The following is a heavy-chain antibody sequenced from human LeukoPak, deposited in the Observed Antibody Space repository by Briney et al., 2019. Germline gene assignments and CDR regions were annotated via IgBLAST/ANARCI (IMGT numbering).Heavy chain of an antibody. CDR3: ARVHGLFRYFARGCAFDI. CDR2: INHSGST. D-gene: IGHD3-9*01. J-gene: IGHJ3*02. V-gene: IGHV4-34*01. Sequence: PSETLSLTCAVYGGSFSGYYWSWIRQPPGKGLEWIGEINHSGSTNYNPSLKSRVTISVDTSKNQFSLKLSSVTAADTAVYYCARVHGLFRYFARGCAFDIWGQGTMVTVSS. CDR1: GGSFSGYY.